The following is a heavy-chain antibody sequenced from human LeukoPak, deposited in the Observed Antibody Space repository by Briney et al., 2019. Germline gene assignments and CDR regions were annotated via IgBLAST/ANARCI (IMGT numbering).Heavy chain of an antibody. Sequence: GGSLRLSCAASGFTFSSYSMIWVREAPGKGLECVSYINNSSSTIYYANSVKGRFTISRDNAKNSLYLQMNSLRAEDTAVYYCARGGTRGYSYGPNYWGQGTLVTVSS. CDR2: INNSSSTI. J-gene: IGHJ4*02. D-gene: IGHD5-18*01. V-gene: IGHV3-48*04. CDR3: ARGGTRGYSYGPNY. CDR1: GFTFSSYS.